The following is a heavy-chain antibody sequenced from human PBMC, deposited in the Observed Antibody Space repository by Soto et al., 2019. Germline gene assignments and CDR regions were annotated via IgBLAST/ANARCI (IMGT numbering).Heavy chain of an antibody. CDR3: ARTPGGYSYGYPSLYFAY. CDR1: GGTFSSYA. J-gene: IGHJ4*02. Sequence: QVQLVQSGAEVKKPGSSVKVSCKASGGTFSSYAISWVRQAPGQGLEWMGGIIPIFGTANYAQKFQGRVTITADESTSTAYMELSSLRSEDTAVYYCARTPGGYSYGYPSLYFAYWGQGTLVTVSS. CDR2: IIPIFGTA. D-gene: IGHD5-18*01. V-gene: IGHV1-69*01.